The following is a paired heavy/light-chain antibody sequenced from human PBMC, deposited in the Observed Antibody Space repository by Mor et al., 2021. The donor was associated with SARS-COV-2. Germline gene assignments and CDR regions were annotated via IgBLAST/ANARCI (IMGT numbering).Light chain of an antibody. CDR1: SGHSNYA. CDR2: LNSGGSH. J-gene: IGLJ2*01. Sequence: QPALTQSPSASASLGASVKLTCTLNSGHSNYAITWHQQQPGKGPRYLMRLNSGGSHTRGDGIPDRFSGSSSGAERYLTISSLQSEDEADYYCQTWGSAVVFGGGTKLTVL. CDR3: QTWGSAVV. V-gene: IGLV4-69*01.
Heavy chain of an antibody. CDR2: ISGSGGST. Sequence: EVQLLESGGGLVQPGGSLRLSCAASGFNFSSYAMSWVRQAPGKGLEWVSAISGSGGSTFSADSVEGRFTISRDNSKNTLFLQMNSLRAEDTAVYYCAKCHSPMVSGLDYWGQGTLVTVSS. V-gene: IGHV3-23*01. J-gene: IGHJ4*02. CDR1: GFNFSSYA. CDR3: AKCHSPMVSGLDY. D-gene: IGHD3-10*01.